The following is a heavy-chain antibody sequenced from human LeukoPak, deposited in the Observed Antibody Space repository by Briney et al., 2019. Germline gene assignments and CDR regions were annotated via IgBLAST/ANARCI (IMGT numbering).Heavy chain of an antibody. CDR1: AVSFSGNY. J-gene: IGHJ1*01. CDR3: ARIRCSPGAASCYNH. Sequence: PSETLSLTCGVRAVSFSGNYCSWIRQSPGKVLEWIGEIYQSKYTTYKPSLKSRVTISADTSVNQVSLRVTSVPDAHTAIYYCARIRCSPGAASCYNHWGRGPLVPVSS. D-gene: IGHD1-14*01. V-gene: IGHV4-34*01. CDR2: IYQSKYT.